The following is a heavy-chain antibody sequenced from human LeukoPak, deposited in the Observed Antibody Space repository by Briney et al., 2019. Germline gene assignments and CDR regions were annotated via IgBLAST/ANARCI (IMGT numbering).Heavy chain of an antibody. D-gene: IGHD5-18*01. CDR1: GYTFTGYY. CDR3: AKVDTAMRKDDFYI. Sequence: ASVKVSCKASGYTFTGYYMHWVRQAPGQGLEWMGWLNPNSGATIYAQNFKGRVTITRARSISTSYMELNPLRSDAPAMNYFAKVDTAMRKDDFYICGQGTLVTVSS. V-gene: IGHV1-2*02. CDR2: LNPNSGAT. J-gene: IGHJ3*02.